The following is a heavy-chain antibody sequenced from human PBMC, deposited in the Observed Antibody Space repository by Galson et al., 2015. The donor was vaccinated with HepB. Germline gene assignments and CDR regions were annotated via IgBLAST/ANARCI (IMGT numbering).Heavy chain of an antibody. CDR2: ISGSGGST. CDR1: GFTFSSYA. CDR3: AKGTGGPNRPQLRYFDWLRHAFDI. J-gene: IGHJ3*02. D-gene: IGHD3-9*01. V-gene: IGHV3-23*01. Sequence: SLRLSCAASGFTFSSYAMSWVRQAPGKGLEWVSAISGSGGSTYYADSVKGRFTISRDNSKNTLYLQMNSLRAEDTAVYYCAKGTGGPNRPQLRYFDWLRHAFDIWGQGTMVTVSS.